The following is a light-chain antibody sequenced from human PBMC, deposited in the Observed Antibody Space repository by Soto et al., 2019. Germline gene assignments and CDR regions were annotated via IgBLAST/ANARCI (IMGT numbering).Light chain of an antibody. V-gene: IGKV3-15*01. CDR2: SAS. J-gene: IGKJ1*01. CDR3: QQYSSSRT. Sequence: IVMTQSPATLSVSPWERATLPCRASQSVSSNLAWYQQKPGQAPRLLIYSASTRAIGIPARFSGSGSGTDFTLTISRLEPEDFAVYYCQQYSSSRTFGQGTKVDIK. CDR1: QSVSSN.